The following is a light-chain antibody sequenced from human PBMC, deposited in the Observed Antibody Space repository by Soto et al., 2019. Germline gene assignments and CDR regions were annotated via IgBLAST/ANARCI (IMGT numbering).Light chain of an antibody. V-gene: IGKV3-11*01. Sequence: VVTQSPASLSVSPGDRVTISCRAGPISSNLAWHQQRPGQAPRLLIYGASVRATGVPARFSGSGSGTEFTLTINSLEPEDFAIYYCQQRSSWPLTFGQGTRLEIK. CDR1: PISSN. CDR2: GAS. J-gene: IGKJ5*01. CDR3: QQRSSWPLT.